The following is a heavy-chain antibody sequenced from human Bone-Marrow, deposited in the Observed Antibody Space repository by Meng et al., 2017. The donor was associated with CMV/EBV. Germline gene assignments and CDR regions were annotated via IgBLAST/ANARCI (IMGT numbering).Heavy chain of an antibody. V-gene: IGHV3-21*04. D-gene: IGHD6-13*01. J-gene: IGHJ4*02. CDR3: AKAFSASWYREYYDD. Sequence: GESLKISCAASGFTFSSYSMNWVRQAPGKGLEWVSSISSSGTYIYYADSVKGRFTVSRDNSKNTLYLQMSSLRAEDTALYYCAKAFSASWYREYYDDWGQGTLVTGSS. CDR2: ISSSGTYI. CDR1: GFTFSSYS.